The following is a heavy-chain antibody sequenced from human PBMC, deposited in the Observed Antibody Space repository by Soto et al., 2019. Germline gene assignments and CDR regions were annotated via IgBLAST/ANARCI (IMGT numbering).Heavy chain of an antibody. CDR2: IKSNADAGTT. Sequence: EVQLVESGGDLVKPGGSLRISCTASGFTFTNAWMTWVRQVPGKGLEWVGRIKSNADAGTTDYPAPVKGRFTISRDKSRNTVYLQMNSLKTDDTAVYYCATDLGRRSSVWFDYWGQGTLVTISS. CDR3: ATDLGRRSSVWFDY. V-gene: IGHV3-15*01. J-gene: IGHJ4*02. D-gene: IGHD2-2*01. CDR1: GFTFTNAW.